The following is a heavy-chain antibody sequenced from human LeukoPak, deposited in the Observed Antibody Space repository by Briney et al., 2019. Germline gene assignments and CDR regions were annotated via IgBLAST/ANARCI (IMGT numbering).Heavy chain of an antibody. J-gene: IGHJ4*02. V-gene: IGHV1-18*01. CDR3: ARDYRVLRYFDWIHNLNFDY. Sequence: GASVKVSCKASGYTFTSYGISWVRQAPGQGLEWMGWISAYNGNTNYAQKLQGRVTMTTDTSTSTAYMELRSLRSDDTAVYYCARDYRVLRYFDWIHNLNFDYWGQGTLVTVSS. CDR1: GYTFTSYG. D-gene: IGHD3-9*01. CDR2: ISAYNGNT.